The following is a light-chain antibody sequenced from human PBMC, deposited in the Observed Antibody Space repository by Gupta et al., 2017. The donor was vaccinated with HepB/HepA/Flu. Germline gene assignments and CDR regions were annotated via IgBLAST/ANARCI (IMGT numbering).Light chain of an antibody. CDR2: GNS. J-gene: IGLJ2*01. CDR1: SSNIGAGYD. Sequence: QSGLTQPPSVSGAPGHRVTISCTGSSSNIGAGYDVHWYQQLPGTAPKLLLYGNSNRPSGDPDRFSGSKSGTSASLAITGLQAEDEADYYCQSYDSSLSGDVVFGGGTKLTVL. V-gene: IGLV1-40*01. CDR3: QSYDSSLSGDVV.